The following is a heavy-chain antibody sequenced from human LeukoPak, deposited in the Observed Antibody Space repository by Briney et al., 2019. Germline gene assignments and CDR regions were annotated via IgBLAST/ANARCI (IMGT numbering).Heavy chain of an antibody. CDR2: FDPEDGET. CDR1: GYTLTELS. V-gene: IGHV1-24*01. Sequence: ASVKVSCKVSGYTLTELSMHWVRQAPGKGLERMGGFDPEDGETIYAQKFQGRVTMTEDTSTDTAYMELSSLRSEDTAVYYCATAPITMIGQDRGPAEYFQHWGQGTLVTVSS. J-gene: IGHJ1*01. CDR3: ATAPITMIGQDRGPAEYFQH. D-gene: IGHD3-22*01.